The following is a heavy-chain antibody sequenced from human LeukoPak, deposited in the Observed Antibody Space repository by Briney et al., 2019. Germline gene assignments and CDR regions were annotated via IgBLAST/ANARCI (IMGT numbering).Heavy chain of an antibody. D-gene: IGHD3-22*01. V-gene: IGHV3-33*01. CDR1: GFTFSSYG. CDR2: IWYDGSNK. J-gene: IGHJ4*02. CDR3: ARDTYYHYYDSSGYYIDY. Sequence: GGSLRLSCAASGFTFSSYGMHWVREAPGKGLGWVAVIWYDGSNKYYADSVKGRFTISRDNSKNTLYLQMNSLRAEDTAVYYCARDTYYHYYDSSGYYIDYWRQGTLVTVSS.